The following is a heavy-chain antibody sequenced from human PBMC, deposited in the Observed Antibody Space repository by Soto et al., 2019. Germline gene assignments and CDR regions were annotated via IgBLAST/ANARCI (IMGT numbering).Heavy chain of an antibody. V-gene: IGHV1-69*13. CDR3: ARRYYDSSGYYFAFGI. J-gene: IGHJ3*02. CDR1: GGTFSSYA. CDR2: IIPIFGTA. Sequence: SVKVSCKASGGTFSSYAISWVRQAPGQGLEWMGGIIPIFGTANYAQKFQGRVTITADESTSTAYMELSSLRSEDTAVYYCARRYYDSSGYYFAFGIWGQGTMVTVSS. D-gene: IGHD3-22*01.